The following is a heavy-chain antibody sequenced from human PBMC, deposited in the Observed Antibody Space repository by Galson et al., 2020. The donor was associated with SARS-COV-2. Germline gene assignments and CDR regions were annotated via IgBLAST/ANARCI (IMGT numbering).Heavy chain of an antibody. CDR3: ARVGARGILLMYNWLDP. CDR2: IYYSGST. CDR1: GGSISSSGYY. V-gene: IGHV4-31*03. Sequence: ASETLSLTCTVSGGSISSSGYYWSRIRQHPGKGLDWIGNIYYSGSTYYNPSLNSRVTISVDTSKNQLSLKLRSVTAADTAVYYCARVGARGILLMYNWLDPWGQGTLVTVSS. D-gene: IGHD3-16*01. J-gene: IGHJ5*02.